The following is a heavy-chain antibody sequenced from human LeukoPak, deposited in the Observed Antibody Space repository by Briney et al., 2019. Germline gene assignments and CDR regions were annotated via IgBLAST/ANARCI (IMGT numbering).Heavy chain of an antibody. D-gene: IGHD6-13*01. CDR1: GGTFSSYA. CDR2: IIPIFGTA. Sequence: SVKVSYKASGGTFSSYAISWVRQAPGQGLEWMGGIIPIFGTANYAQKFQGRVTITTDESTSTAYMELSSLRSEDTAVYYCATDRIAAAGPFDYWGQGTLVTVSS. J-gene: IGHJ4*02. V-gene: IGHV1-69*05. CDR3: ATDRIAAAGPFDY.